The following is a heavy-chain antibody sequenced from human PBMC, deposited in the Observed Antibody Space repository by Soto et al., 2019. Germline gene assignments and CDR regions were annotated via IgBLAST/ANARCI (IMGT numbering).Heavy chain of an antibody. CDR1: GFTFGDYA. Sequence: GGSLRLSCTASGFTFGDYAMSWFRQAPGKGLEWVGFIRSKAYGGTTEYAASVKGRFTISRDDSKSIAYLQMNSLKTEDTAVYYCTRDRGVFDYIWGSYRIGSPFDYWGQGTLVTVSS. V-gene: IGHV3-49*03. CDR3: TRDRGVFDYIWGSYRIGSPFDY. D-gene: IGHD3-16*02. CDR2: IRSKAYGGTT. J-gene: IGHJ4*02.